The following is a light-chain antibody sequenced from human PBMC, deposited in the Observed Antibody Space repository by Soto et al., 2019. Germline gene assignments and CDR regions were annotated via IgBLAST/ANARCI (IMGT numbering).Light chain of an antibody. J-gene: IGKJ4*01. CDR1: QGISSY. CDR2: AAS. V-gene: IGKV1-9*01. Sequence: DIQLTQSPSFLSSSLGDRVTITCRASQGISSYLAWYQQKPGKAPKLPIFAASTLQSGVPSRFSGSGSGTEFTLTISSLQPEDFATYFCQQSYSPPFTFGGGTKVDIK. CDR3: QQSYSPPFT.